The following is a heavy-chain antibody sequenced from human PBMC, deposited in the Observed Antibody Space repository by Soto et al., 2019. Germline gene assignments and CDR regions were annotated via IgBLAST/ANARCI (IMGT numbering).Heavy chain of an antibody. Sequence: QVQLQESGPGLVKPSQTLSLTCTVSGGSISSGGYYWSWIRQHPGKGLEWIGYIYYSGSTYYNPSLKSRVTISVDTSKNQFSLKLSSVTAADTAVYYCARDDRNSFGESYGMDVWGQGTTVTVSS. CDR1: GGSISSGGYY. D-gene: IGHD3-10*01. J-gene: IGHJ6*02. CDR2: IYYSGST. V-gene: IGHV4-31*03. CDR3: ARDDRNSFGESYGMDV.